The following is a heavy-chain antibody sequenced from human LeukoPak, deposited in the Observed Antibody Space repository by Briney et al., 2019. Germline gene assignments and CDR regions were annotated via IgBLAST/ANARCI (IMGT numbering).Heavy chain of an antibody. J-gene: IGHJ4*02. D-gene: IGHD3-22*01. CDR3: ARGSRYYDSSGYPRPYYFDY. CDR1: GGTFSSYA. V-gene: IGHV1-69*13. CDR2: IIPIFGTP. Sequence: VASVKVSGKASGGTFSSYAISWVRQAPGQGLEWMGGIIPIFGTPNYAQKFQGRVTITADESTSTAYMELSSLRSEDTAVYYCARGSRYYDSSGYPRPYYFDYWGQGTLVTVSS.